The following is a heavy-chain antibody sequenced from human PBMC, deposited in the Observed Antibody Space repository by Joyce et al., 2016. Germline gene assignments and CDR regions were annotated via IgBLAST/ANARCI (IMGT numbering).Heavy chain of an antibody. CDR1: GYGFSGYL. CDR2: INPIGGAT. Sequence: QVQLVQSGTEVKKPGGAVKVSCKASGYGFSGYLIHWVRQAPGQGLEDMGWINPIGGATKYVYKFQGRVAMTTDTSINAAVLELRGLTSDDTAVYFCARDKGDRPKTLSWGQGTLLTVSS. CDR3: ARDKGDRPKTLS. J-gene: IGHJ4*02. V-gene: IGHV1-2*02. D-gene: IGHD3-16*01.